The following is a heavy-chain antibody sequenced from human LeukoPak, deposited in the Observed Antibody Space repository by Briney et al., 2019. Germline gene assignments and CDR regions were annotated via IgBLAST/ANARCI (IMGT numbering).Heavy chain of an antibody. V-gene: IGHV3-30*02. J-gene: IGHJ6*02. D-gene: IGHD6-19*01. CDR2: IRYDGSNK. Sequence: GGSLRLSCAASGFTLSSYGMHWVRQAPGKGLEWVAFIRYDGSNKYYADSVKGRFTISRDNYKHTLYLQMNSLRADDTAVYYCAKGLGSSGWYRYYCYGMDVWGQGTTVTVPS. CDR1: GFTLSSYG. CDR3: AKGLGSSGWYRYYCYGMDV.